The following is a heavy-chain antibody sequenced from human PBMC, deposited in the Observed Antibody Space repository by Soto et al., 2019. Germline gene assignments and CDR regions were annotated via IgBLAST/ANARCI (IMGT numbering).Heavy chain of an antibody. CDR1: GGSFSGYY. Sequence: SETLSLTCAVYGGSFSGYYWSWIRQPPGKGLEWIGEINHSGSTNYNPSLKSRVTISVDTSTNQFSLKLSSVTAADTAVYYCARSSTYYYDSSGYYFDYWGQGTLVTFSS. CDR2: INHSGST. V-gene: IGHV4-34*01. D-gene: IGHD3-22*01. J-gene: IGHJ4*02. CDR3: ARSSTYYYDSSGYYFDY.